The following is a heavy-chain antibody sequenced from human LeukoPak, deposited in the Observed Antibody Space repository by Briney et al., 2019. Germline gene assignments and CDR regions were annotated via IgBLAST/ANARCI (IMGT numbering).Heavy chain of an antibody. J-gene: IGHJ4*02. D-gene: IGHD1-1*01. CDR2: ISYDGGTE. V-gene: IGHV3-30-3*01. CDR1: GFSFSGFA. Sequence: PGGSLRLSCSASGFSFSGFAVHWVRQAPGKGLEWVSLISYDGGTEDYIDSVRGRFTISRDNSKNMIYLQMNSLTSEDTAVYYCARGALELDCWGQGTLVFVSS. CDR3: ARGALELDC.